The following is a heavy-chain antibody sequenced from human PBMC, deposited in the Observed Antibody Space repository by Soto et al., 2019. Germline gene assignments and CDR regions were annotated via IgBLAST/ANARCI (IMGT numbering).Heavy chain of an antibody. Sequence: GASVKVSCKASGGTFSSYAISWVRQAPGQGLEWMGGIIPIFGTANYAQKFQGRGTITADESTSTAYMELSSLRSEDTAVYYCAGRYCSGGSCYLDYFDYWGQGTLVTVSS. CDR1: GGTFSSYA. V-gene: IGHV1-69*13. CDR3: AGRYCSGGSCYLDYFDY. D-gene: IGHD2-15*01. J-gene: IGHJ4*02. CDR2: IIPIFGTA.